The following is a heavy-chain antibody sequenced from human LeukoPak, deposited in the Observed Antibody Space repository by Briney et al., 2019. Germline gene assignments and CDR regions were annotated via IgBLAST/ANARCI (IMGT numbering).Heavy chain of an antibody. CDR1: GFTFSSYA. D-gene: IGHD2-15*01. CDR2: ISHDGSNK. V-gene: IGHV3-30*04. Sequence: GGSLRLSCAASGFTFSSYAMHWVRQAPGKGLEWVAVISHDGSNKYYADSVKGRFTISRDNSKNTLYLQMNSLRAEDTAVYYCARPYCSGGSCRGGMDVWGKGTTVTVSP. J-gene: IGHJ6*04. CDR3: ARPYCSGGSCRGGMDV.